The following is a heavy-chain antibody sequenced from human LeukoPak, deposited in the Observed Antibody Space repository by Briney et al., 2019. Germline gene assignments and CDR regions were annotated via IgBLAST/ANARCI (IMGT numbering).Heavy chain of an antibody. CDR1: GFTFSSYA. D-gene: IGHD2-21*02. Sequence: GGSLRLSCAASGFTFSSYAMSWVRQAPGKGLEWISSISSGATNTYYVDSVKGRFTISRDSSNTTLFLQMTSLRAEDTAIYFCARARSKLILRSSFHSSGQGALVTVSS. J-gene: IGHJ4*02. CDR3: ARARSKLILRSSFHS. V-gene: IGHV3-23*01. CDR2: ISSGATNT.